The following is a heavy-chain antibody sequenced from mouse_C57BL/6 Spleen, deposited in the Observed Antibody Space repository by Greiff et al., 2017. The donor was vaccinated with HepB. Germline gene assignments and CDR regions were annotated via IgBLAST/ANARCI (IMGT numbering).Heavy chain of an antibody. V-gene: IGHV3-6*01. J-gene: IGHJ1*03. Sequence: EVKLVESGPGLVKPSQSLSLTCSVTGYSITSGYYWNWIRQFPGNKLEWMGYISYDGSNNYNPSLKNRISITRDTSKNQFFLKLNSVTTEDTATYYCAREGGLRQYFDVWGTGTTVTVSS. CDR3: AREGGLRQYFDV. CDR1: GYSITSGYY. CDR2: ISYDGSN. D-gene: IGHD2-4*01.